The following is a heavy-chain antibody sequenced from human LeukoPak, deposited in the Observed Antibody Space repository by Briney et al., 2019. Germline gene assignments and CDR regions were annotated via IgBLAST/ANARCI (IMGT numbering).Heavy chain of an antibody. D-gene: IGHD6-19*01. CDR2: IYYSGKT. J-gene: IGHJ5*02. CDR3: ARHKQASSGWFISLDP. Sequence: SETLSLTCTVSGGSIADTSYYWGWIRQSPGKGLEWIGRIYYSGKTYYNPSLTNRVTISVDTSKNQTSLTLTSVTAADTSLYYCARHKQASSGWFISLDPWGQGTLVIVSS. V-gene: IGHV4-39*01. CDR1: GGSIADTSYY.